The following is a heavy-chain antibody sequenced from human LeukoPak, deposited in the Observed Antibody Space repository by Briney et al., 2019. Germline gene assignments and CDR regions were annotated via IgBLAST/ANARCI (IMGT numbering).Heavy chain of an antibody. V-gene: IGHV3-30*02. CDR3: AGDRGGSQYFDY. J-gene: IGHJ4*02. D-gene: IGHD3-10*01. Sequence: GGSLRLSCEASRFTLSNFGMHWVRQAPGKGLQWVAFIRNDGSNTYYADSVKGRFTLSRDNSKNTLYLQMNSLRAEDTAVYYCAGDRGGSQYFDYWGQGTLVTVSS. CDR2: IRNDGSNT. CDR1: RFTLSNFG.